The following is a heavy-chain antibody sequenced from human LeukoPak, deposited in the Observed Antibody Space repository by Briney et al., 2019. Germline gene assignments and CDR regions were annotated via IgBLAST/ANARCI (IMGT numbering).Heavy chain of an antibody. V-gene: IGHV4-59*01. J-gene: IGHJ2*01. D-gene: IGHD2-21*01. CDR1: GGSISSYY. CDR2: IYYSGTT. CDR3: ARGGIVVSDFDL. Sequence: PSETLSLTCTVSGGSISSYYWSWIRQPPGQGLEWIGNIYYSGTTNYNPSLKSRVTISVDTSKNQFSLKLSSVTAADTAVYYCARGGIVVSDFDLWGRGTLVTVSS.